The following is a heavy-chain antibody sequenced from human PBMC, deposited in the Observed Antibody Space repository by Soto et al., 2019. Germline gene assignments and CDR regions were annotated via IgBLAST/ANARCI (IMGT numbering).Heavy chain of an antibody. D-gene: IGHD2-15*01. J-gene: IGHJ6*02. CDR3: TTGSVEGV. CDR1: GLTISNAW. CDR2: IKTNTEGGTT. V-gene: IGHV3-15*07. Sequence: EVHLVESRGGFIYPGGSLRLSCAASGLTISNAWMNWVRQAPGKGLEWVGRIKTNTEGGTTDYAAAVKGRFTVSRDDSKNTLYLQMNSLKTEDTAVYYCTTGSVEGVWGQGTTVTVSS.